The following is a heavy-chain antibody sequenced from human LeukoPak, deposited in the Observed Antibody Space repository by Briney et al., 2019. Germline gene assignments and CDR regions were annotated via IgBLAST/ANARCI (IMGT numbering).Heavy chain of an antibody. Sequence: TGGSLRLSCAASGFTVSSNYMSWVRQAPGKGLEWVSVIYSGGSTYYADSVKGRFTISRDNSKNTLYLQMNSLRAEDTAVYYCARDQVSGSGYDKLGVDYYYYGMDVWGQGTTVTVSS. CDR3: ARDQVSGSGYDKLGVDYYYYGMDV. J-gene: IGHJ6*02. V-gene: IGHV3-66*01. D-gene: IGHD5-12*01. CDR2: IYSGGST. CDR1: GFTVSSNY.